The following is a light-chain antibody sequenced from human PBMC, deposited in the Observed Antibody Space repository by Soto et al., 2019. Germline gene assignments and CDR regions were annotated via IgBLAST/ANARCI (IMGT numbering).Light chain of an antibody. CDR2: AAS. CDR1: QGISNA. Sequence: DNQVTQSPSSLSASVGDRVTITCRASQGISNALAWYQQRPGKVPRLLIYAASTLQSGVPSRFSGSGSGTDFTLTISSLQPEEVAAYYCQKYDNVPTFGQGTKVEIK. CDR3: QKYDNVPT. V-gene: IGKV1-27*01. J-gene: IGKJ1*01.